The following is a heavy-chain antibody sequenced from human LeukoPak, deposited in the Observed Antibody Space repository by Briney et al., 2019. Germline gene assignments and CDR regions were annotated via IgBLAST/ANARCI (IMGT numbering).Heavy chain of an antibody. D-gene: IGHD1/OR15-1a*01. CDR2: INTYNGNT. Sequence: GESLKISCKASGYTFTSYGISWVRQAPGQGLEWMGWINTYNGNTNYAQKVQGRVTMTTDTSTSTAYMELRSLRSDDTAVYYCARQNNRDYYYYYMDVWGKGTTVTVSS. CDR3: ARQNNRDYYYYYMDV. V-gene: IGHV1-18*01. J-gene: IGHJ6*03. CDR1: GYTFTSYG.